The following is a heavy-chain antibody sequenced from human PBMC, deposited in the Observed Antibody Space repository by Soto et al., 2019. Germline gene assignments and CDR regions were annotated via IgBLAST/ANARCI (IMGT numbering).Heavy chain of an antibody. V-gene: IGHV4-59*07. J-gene: IGHJ4*02. D-gene: IGHD3-16*01. Sequence: QVQLRESGPGLVKPSDTLSLICTVSGGSISTYYWSWIRQPPGKGLEWIASVYYNGFTNCNPSLMSRVTMSVDTFRNQFSLRLNSVTAADTAMYYCARVSYDLVYYFDFWGQGTLVTVSS. CDR3: ARVSYDLVYYFDF. CDR1: GGSISTYY. CDR2: VYYNGFT.